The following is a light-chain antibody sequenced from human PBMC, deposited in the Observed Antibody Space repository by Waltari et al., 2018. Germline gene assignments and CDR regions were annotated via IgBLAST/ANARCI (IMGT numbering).Light chain of an antibody. CDR2: VVS. CDR1: QSVGHN. J-gene: IGKJ1*01. V-gene: IGKV3-15*01. Sequence: EIVLTQSPATLSVSPGATAILSCRASQSVGHNLAWYQQISGQSPRLLLYVVSTMAAGVPERFSGSGSGTDFTLTITDLQSEDFAIYFCQHYYGWSRTFGQGTKV. CDR3: QHYYGWSRT.